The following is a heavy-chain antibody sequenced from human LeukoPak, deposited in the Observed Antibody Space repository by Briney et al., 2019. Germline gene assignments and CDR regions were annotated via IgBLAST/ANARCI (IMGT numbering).Heavy chain of an antibody. Sequence: GGSLRLSCAASGFTFSSYGMHWVRQTPGKGLEWVAFIRYDGSNKYYADSVKGRFTISRDNSKNTVYLQMNSLRVEDTAVYYCANSAADYGDYEDYYYYMDVWGKGTTVTISS. D-gene: IGHD4-17*01. J-gene: IGHJ6*03. CDR2: IRYDGSNK. V-gene: IGHV3-30*02. CDR3: ANSAADYGDYEDYYYYMDV. CDR1: GFTFSSYG.